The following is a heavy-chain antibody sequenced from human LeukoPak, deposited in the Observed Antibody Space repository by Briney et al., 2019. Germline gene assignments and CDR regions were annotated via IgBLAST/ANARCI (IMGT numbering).Heavy chain of an antibody. V-gene: IGHV3-48*01. CDR1: GFIFSSFS. D-gene: IGHD3-3*01. CDR2: ISSSSRTI. J-gene: IGHJ4*02. CDR3: ARGVSSGYFDY. Sequence: GGSLRLSCAASGFIFSSFSMNWVRQAPGKGLEWVSYISSSSRTIYYVDSVKGRFTISRDNAKNSLYLQMNSLRAEDTAVYYCARGVSSGYFDYWGQGTPVTVSS.